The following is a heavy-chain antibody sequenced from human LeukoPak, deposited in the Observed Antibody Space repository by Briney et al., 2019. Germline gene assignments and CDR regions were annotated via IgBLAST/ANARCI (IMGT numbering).Heavy chain of an antibody. CDR1: GYSISSGYY. D-gene: IGHD4-17*01. J-gene: IGHJ4*02. V-gene: IGHV4-38-2*02. CDR3: ARKTTVTTDY. CDR2: IYHSGST. Sequence: SETLSLTCTVTGYSISSGYYWGWIRQPPGKGLEWIGSIYHSGSTYYNPSLKSRVTISVDTSKNQFSLKLSSVTAADTAVYYCARKTTVTTDYWGQGTLVTVSS.